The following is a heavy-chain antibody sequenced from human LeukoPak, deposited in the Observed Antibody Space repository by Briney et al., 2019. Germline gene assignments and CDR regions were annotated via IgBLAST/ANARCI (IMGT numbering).Heavy chain of an antibody. CDR2: ISYDGSNK. Sequence: GSLRLSCAASGFTFSSYGMHWVRQAPGKGLEWVAVISYDGSNKYYADSVKGRFTISRDNSKNTLYLQMNSLRAEDTAVYYCAPHYDSSDGRGQGTLVTVSS. V-gene: IGHV3-30*03. CDR1: GFTFSSYG. J-gene: IGHJ4*02. D-gene: IGHD3-22*01. CDR3: APHYDSSDG.